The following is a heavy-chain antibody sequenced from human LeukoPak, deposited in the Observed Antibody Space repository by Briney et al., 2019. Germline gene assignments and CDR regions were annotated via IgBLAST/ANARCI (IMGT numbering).Heavy chain of an antibody. V-gene: IGHV4-34*01. D-gene: IGHD3-3*01. J-gene: IGHJ3*02. CDR2: INHSGST. CDR1: GGSFSGYY. Sequence: SETLSLTCAVYGGSFSGYYWSWIRQPPGKGLEWIGEINHSGSTNYNPSLKSRVTISVDTSKNQFSLKLSSVTVADTAVYYCARVAPNYDFWSGYYIGAFDIWGQGTMVTVSS. CDR3: ARVAPNYDFWSGYYIGAFDI.